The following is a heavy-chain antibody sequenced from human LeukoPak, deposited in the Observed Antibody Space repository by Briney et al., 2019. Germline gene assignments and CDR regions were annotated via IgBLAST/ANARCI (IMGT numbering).Heavy chain of an antibody. V-gene: IGHV4-34*01. CDR3: ARGLIPNCCCYDGFDI. Sequence: SETLSLTCAVYGGSFSGYYWSWIRQPPGKGLEWIGEINHSGSTNYNPSLKSRVTISVDTSKNQFSLKLSSVTAADTAAYYCARGLIPNCCCYDGFDIWGQGTMVTVSS. CDR1: GGSFSGYY. D-gene: IGHD2-15*01. CDR2: INHSGST. J-gene: IGHJ3*02.